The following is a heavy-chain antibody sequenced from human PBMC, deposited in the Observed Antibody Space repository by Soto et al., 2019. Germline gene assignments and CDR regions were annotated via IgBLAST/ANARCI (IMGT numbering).Heavy chain of an antibody. D-gene: IGHD6-13*01. V-gene: IGHV3-23*01. CDR1: GFTFSSYA. CDR3: AKVMAAGSATHYYYYGMDV. CDR2: ISGSGGST. Sequence: PGGSLRLSCAASGFTFSSYAVSWVRQAPGKGLEWVSAISGSGGSTYYADSVKGRFTISGDNSKNTLYLQMNSLRAEDTAVYYCAKVMAAGSATHYYYYGMDVWGQGTTVTVSS. J-gene: IGHJ6*02.